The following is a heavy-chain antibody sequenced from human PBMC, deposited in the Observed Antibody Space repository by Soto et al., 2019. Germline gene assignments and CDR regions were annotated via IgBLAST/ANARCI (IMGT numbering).Heavy chain of an antibody. J-gene: IGHJ6*02. CDR1: GFTFSRYG. CDR3: AKGLIGVIKVFLDYYYGMDV. CDR2: ISYDGSNK. V-gene: IGHV3-30*18. Sequence: GGSLRLSCAASGFTFSRYGMHWVRQAPGKGLEWVAVISYDGSNKYYADSVKGRFTISRDNSKNTLYLQMNSLRVEDTAVYYCAKGLIGVIKVFLDYYYGMDVWGQGTTVTVSS. D-gene: IGHD3-3*01.